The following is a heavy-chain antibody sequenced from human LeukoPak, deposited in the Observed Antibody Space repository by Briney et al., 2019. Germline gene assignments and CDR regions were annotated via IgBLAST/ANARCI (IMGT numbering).Heavy chain of an antibody. Sequence: SETLSLTCTVSGGSISSSSYYWSWIRQPPGKGLEWIGEINHSGSTNYNPSLKSRVTISVDTSKNQFSLKLSSVTAADTAVYYCARGGLHVGYWGQGTLVTVSS. CDR3: ARGGLHVGY. J-gene: IGHJ4*02. CDR2: INHSGST. D-gene: IGHD4-4*01. V-gene: IGHV4-39*07. CDR1: GGSISSSSYY.